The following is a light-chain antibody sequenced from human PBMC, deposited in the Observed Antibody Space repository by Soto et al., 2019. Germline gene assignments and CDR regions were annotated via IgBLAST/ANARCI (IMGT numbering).Light chain of an antibody. V-gene: IGKV1-39*01. CDR2: AAS. CDR3: QQSFTTPPHT. J-gene: IGKJ2*01. Sequence: DIKMTQSPSSLSASVGARVIITCRASQSVSTYLNRYQQKLGQAPKLLISAASNLRSGVPSRFSGSGSGTEFTHTVSGLHADDFATYICQQSFTTPPHTFGQGTRL. CDR1: QSVSTY.